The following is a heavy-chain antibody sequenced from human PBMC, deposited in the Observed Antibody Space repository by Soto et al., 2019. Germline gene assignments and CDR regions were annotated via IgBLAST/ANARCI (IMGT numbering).Heavy chain of an antibody. D-gene: IGHD3-10*01. V-gene: IGHV4-34*01. Sequence: SETLSLTCAVYGGSFSGYYWTWIRQPPGTGLEWIGEINHSGSTNYNPSLKSRVTISVDTSKNQFSPKLSSVTAADTAVYYCARVWVYYFDYWGQGTLVTVPS. CDR3: ARVWVYYFDY. J-gene: IGHJ4*02. CDR1: GGSFSGYY. CDR2: INHSGST.